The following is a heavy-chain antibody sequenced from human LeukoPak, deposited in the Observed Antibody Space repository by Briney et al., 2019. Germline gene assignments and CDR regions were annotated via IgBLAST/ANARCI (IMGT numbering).Heavy chain of an antibody. V-gene: IGHV4-4*07. D-gene: IGHD6-6*01. J-gene: IGHJ4*02. CDR1: GGSISSYY. Sequence: SETLSLTCTVSGGSISSYYWSWIRQPAGKGLEWIGRIYTSGSTNYNPSLKSRVTISVDTSKNQFSLRLSSVTAADTAVYYCARAGFSLAPHRGTPFDYWGQGTLVTVSS. CDR2: IYTSGST. CDR3: ARAGFSLAPHRGTPFDY.